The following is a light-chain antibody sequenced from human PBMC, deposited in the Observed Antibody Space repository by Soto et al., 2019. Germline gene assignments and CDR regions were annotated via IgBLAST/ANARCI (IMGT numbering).Light chain of an antibody. V-gene: IGKV3-20*01. Sequence: EIVLTQSPGTLSLSPGERATLSCRASQSVSNSYSAWYQQKPGQAPRLLIYGASSRGTGIPARFSGSGSRTDLTINISRLEPEDFAVYYCQQYGGSPPFTFGAGTKVDIK. CDR1: QSVSNSY. J-gene: IGKJ3*01. CDR3: QQYGGSPPFT. CDR2: GAS.